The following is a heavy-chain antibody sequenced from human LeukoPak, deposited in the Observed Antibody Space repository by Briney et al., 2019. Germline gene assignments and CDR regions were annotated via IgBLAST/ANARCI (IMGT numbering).Heavy chain of an antibody. Sequence: PGGSLRLSCSASGFTFSTYAMTWVRQAPGQGLEWVSTFNGNGGSTYYADSVKGRFTISRDNSKKSLYLQMDSLRAEDTAVYYCAKGRTDIWSPFDYWGQGTPVTVSS. D-gene: IGHD3-10*01. CDR3: AKGRTDIWSPFDY. J-gene: IGHJ4*02. CDR1: GFTFSTYA. CDR2: FNGNGGST. V-gene: IGHV3-23*01.